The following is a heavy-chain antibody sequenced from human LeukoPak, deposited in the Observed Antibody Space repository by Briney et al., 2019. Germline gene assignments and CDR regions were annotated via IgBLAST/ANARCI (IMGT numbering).Heavy chain of an antibody. V-gene: IGHV4-4*02. Sequence: PSETLSLTCAVSGGSISSDNWWSWVRQPPGKGLEWIGYIYYSGSTNYNPSLKSRVTISVDTSKNQFSLKLTSVTAADTAVYYCAREVVAAPGTVDYWGQGTLVTVSS. CDR1: GGSISSDNW. D-gene: IGHD6-13*01. J-gene: IGHJ4*02. CDR2: IYYSGST. CDR3: AREVVAAPGTVDY.